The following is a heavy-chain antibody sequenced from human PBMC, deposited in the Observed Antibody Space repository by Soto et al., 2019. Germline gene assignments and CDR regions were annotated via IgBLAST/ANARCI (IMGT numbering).Heavy chain of an antibody. CDR2: IIPVFGRP. V-gene: IGHV1-69*13. J-gene: IGHJ1*01. D-gene: IGHD5-12*01. CDR3: AREGSGYNL. Sequence: SVKVSCKASGGSFSSFGISWVRQAPGQGLGWMGGIIPVFGRPNYTQRFRGRLTITADESTNTVYLELIDLRSEDTAVYYCAREGSGYNLWGQGTQVTVSS. CDR1: GGSFSSFG.